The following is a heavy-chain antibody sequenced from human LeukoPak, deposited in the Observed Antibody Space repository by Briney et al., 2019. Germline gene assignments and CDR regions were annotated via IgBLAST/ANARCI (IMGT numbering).Heavy chain of an antibody. Sequence: GESLKISCKASGYYFPLFWIGWVRQLPGKGLEWMGMIYPGDSDTRYSPSFQGQVTISADKSISTAYLQWSSLKASDTAMYYCARRAYCGGDCYLDYWGQGTLVTVSS. CDR2: IYPGDSDT. CDR3: ARRAYCGGDCYLDY. D-gene: IGHD2-21*02. V-gene: IGHV5-51*01. CDR1: GYYFPLFW. J-gene: IGHJ4*02.